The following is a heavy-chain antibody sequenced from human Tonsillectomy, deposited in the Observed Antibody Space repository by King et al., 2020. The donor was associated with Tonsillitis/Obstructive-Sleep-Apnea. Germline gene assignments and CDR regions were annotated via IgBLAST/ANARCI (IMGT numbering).Heavy chain of an antibody. CDR2: IYPGDSDT. J-gene: IGHJ6*03. CDR1: GYSFTNYW. Sequence: VQLVESGAEVKKSGESLKISCKGSGYSFTNYWIGWVRQMPGKGLEWMGIIYPGDSDTRYSPSFQGQVTISADKSISPAYLQWSSLKASDTAMYYCARQYCRSTSCYYYYMDVWGKGTTVTVSS. CDR3: ARQYCRSTSCYYYYMDV. V-gene: IGHV5-51*01. D-gene: IGHD2-2*01.